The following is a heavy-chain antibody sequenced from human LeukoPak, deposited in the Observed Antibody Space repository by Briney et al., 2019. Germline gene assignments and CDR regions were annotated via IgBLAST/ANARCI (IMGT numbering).Heavy chain of an antibody. D-gene: IGHD1-14*01. CDR3: TTTGVDYYFDY. Sequence: GGSLRLSCAASGFTFSNYAMSWVRQAPGKGLEWVGRIKSKTDGGTTNYAAPVKGRFTISRDDSKNTLYLQMNSLKTEDTAVYYCTTTGVDYYFDYWGQGTLVTVSS. CDR1: GFTFSNYA. J-gene: IGHJ4*02. V-gene: IGHV3-15*01. CDR2: IKSKTDGGTT.